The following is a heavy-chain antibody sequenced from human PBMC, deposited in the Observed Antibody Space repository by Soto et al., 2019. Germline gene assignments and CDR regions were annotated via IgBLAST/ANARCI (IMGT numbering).Heavy chain of an antibody. CDR2: IYHSGTT. V-gene: IGHV4-38-2*02. CDR3: ARDSSGYYWFDP. CDR1: GFSISSGYF. J-gene: IGHJ5*02. D-gene: IGHD3-22*01. Sequence: SETLSLTCAVSGFSISSGYFWGWIRQPPGKGPEWLGSIYHSGTTYYNPSVKGRVTISVDTSKNQFSLKMSSVTAADTAVYYCARDSSGYYWFDPWGQGTLVTVSA.